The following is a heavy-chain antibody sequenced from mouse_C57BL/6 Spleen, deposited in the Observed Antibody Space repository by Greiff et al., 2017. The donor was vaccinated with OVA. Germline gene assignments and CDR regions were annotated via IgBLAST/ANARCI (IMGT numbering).Heavy chain of an antibody. D-gene: IGHD2-4*01. Sequence: EVQLQQSGAELVKPGASVKLSCTASGFNIKDYYMHWVKQRTEQGLEWIGRIDPEAGETKYAPKFQGKATITADTSSNTAYLQLSSLTSEDAAVYCCAREGYGYDYPFAYWGQGTLVTVSA. J-gene: IGHJ3*01. CDR1: GFNIKDYY. V-gene: IGHV14-2*01. CDR2: IDPEAGET. CDR3: AREGYGYDYPFAY.